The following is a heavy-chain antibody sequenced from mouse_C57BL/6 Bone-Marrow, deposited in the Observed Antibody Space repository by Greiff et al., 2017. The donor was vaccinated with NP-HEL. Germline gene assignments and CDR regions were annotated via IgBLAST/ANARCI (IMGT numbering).Heavy chain of an antibody. J-gene: IGHJ2*01. V-gene: IGHV1-5*01. CDR1: GYTFTSYW. CDR3: TRWGFYYYGSG. CDR2: IYPGNSDT. D-gene: IGHD1-1*01. Sequence: VQLQQSGTVLARPGASVKMSCKTSGYTFTSYWMHWVKQRPGQGLEWIGAIYPGNSDTSYNQKFKGKAKLTAGTSASTAYMELSSLTNEDSAVYYCTRWGFYYYGSGWGQGTTLTVSS.